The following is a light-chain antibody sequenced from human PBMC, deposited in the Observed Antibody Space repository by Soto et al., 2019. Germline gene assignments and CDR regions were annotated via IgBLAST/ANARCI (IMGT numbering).Light chain of an antibody. CDR3: QQSYS. J-gene: IGKJ2*03. CDR2: GAS. CDR1: KNFSINY. Sequence: EILLPRSPDTMSFSPGEISTLSVRPSKNFSINYLAFYQQKRGQPPRLLIYGASIRATDIPDRFSGSGSGTDFTLTISSLQAEDFATYYCQQSYS. V-gene: IGKV3-20*01.